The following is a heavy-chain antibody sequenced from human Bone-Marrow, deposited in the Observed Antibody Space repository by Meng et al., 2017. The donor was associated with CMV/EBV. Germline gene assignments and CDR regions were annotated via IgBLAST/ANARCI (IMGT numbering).Heavy chain of an antibody. V-gene: IGHV1-18*01. Sequence: ASVKVSCKASGYTFPSYAISWVRQAPGQGLEWMGWISAYNGNTKFAQNLQGRVTMTRDTSTSTAYMELRSLRSDDTAVYYCAISSKPLQLWFSHFDYWGQGTLVTVSS. D-gene: IGHD5-18*01. J-gene: IGHJ4*02. CDR3: AISSKPLQLWFSHFDY. CDR1: GYTFPSYA. CDR2: ISAYNGNT.